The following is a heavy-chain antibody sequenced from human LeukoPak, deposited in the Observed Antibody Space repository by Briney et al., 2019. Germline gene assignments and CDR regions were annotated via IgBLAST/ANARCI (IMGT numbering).Heavy chain of an antibody. Sequence: GGSLRLSCAVSGFTFSSYSMNWVRQAPGKGLEWVSSISSSSSYIYYADSVKGRFTISRDNAKNSLYLQMNSLRAEDTAVYYCARDPITMVRGSFDYWGQGTLVTVSS. V-gene: IGHV3-21*01. CDR3: ARDPITMVRGSFDY. CDR2: ISSSSSYI. J-gene: IGHJ4*02. D-gene: IGHD3-10*01. CDR1: GFTFSSYS.